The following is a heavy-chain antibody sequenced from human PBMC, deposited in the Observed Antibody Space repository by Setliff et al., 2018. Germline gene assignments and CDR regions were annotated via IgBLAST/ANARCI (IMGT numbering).Heavy chain of an antibody. J-gene: IGHJ4*02. CDR2: ISSSSSTI. CDR3: ARVYSGYDPNHYFDY. CDR1: GFTFSSYS. D-gene: IGHD5-12*01. Sequence: GGSLRLSCAASGFTFSSYSMNWVRQTPGKGLEWVSYISSSSSTIYYADSVKGRFTISRDNAKNSLYLQMNSLRAEDTAVYYCARVYSGYDPNHYFDYWGQGTLVTVSS. V-gene: IGHV3-48*01.